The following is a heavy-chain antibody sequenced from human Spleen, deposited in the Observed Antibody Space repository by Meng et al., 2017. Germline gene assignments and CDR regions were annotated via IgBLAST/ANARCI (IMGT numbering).Heavy chain of an antibody. Sequence: GGSLRLSCTASGFTFSDYYMSWIRQAPGKGLEWVSYMSGIGGTTYYADSVKGRFTISRDNAKNSLYLQMNSLRDEDTALYYCARASGGYTYGYRLDYWGQGSLVTVSS. CDR2: MSGIGGTT. D-gene: IGHD5-18*01. V-gene: IGHV3-11*04. CDR1: GFTFSDYY. J-gene: IGHJ4*02. CDR3: ARASGGYTYGYRLDY.